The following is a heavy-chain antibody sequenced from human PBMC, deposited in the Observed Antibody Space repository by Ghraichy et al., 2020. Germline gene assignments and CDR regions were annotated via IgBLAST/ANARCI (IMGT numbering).Heavy chain of an antibody. CDR3: ARDELGHDSFNI. Sequence: SETLSLTCIVSGASVSTQYWSWIRQPPGRGLEWIGYIYSTDITAYNPALKSRATVSVDTSRNQFSLLLRSVTAADTAVYFCARDELGHDSFNIWGRGTLVMVSS. CDR2: IYSTDIT. CDR1: GASVSTQY. V-gene: IGHV4-59*02. J-gene: IGHJ3*02. D-gene: IGHD3-16*01.